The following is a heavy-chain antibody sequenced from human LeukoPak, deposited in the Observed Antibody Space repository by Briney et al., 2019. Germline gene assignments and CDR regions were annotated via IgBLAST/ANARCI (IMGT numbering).Heavy chain of an antibody. J-gene: IGHJ4*02. D-gene: IGHD3-9*01. CDR1: GFTFSSYS. CDR2: ISSSSSYI. V-gene: IGHV3-21*01. Sequence: KAGGSLRLSCAASGFTFSSYSMNWVRQAPGKGLEWVSSISSSSSYIYYADSVKGRFTISRDNAKNSLYLQMNSLRAEDTAVYYCARGVEVTYYDILTGIDYWGQGTLVPVSS. CDR3: ARGVEVTYYDILTGIDY.